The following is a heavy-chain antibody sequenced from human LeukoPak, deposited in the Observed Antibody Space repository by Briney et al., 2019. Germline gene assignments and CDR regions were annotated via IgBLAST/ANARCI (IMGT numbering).Heavy chain of an antibody. Sequence: GGSLRLSCAASGFTVSRNYMSWVRQAPGKGLEWVSVIYSADSAYYADSVRGRFTISRDNSKNTLYLHMNSLRADDTAVYYCAREVGGGATNYFDYWGQGTLVTVSS. V-gene: IGHV3-53*01. CDR3: AREVGGGATNYFDY. D-gene: IGHD1-26*01. CDR2: IYSADSA. J-gene: IGHJ4*02. CDR1: GFTVSRNY.